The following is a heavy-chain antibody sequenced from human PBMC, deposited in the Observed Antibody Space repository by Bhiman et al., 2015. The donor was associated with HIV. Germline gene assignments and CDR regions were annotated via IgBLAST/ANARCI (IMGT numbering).Heavy chain of an antibody. Sequence: EVQLVESGGGLVKPGGSLRLSCAASGFTFSGYTMNWVRQAPGKGLEWVSSISSSSSYIYYADSVKGRFTISRDNAKNSLYLQMSSLRAEDTAFYYCAKDLVKGTLPYYFDSWGQGTLVTVSS. CDR2: ISSSSSYI. V-gene: IGHV3-21*01. J-gene: IGHJ4*02. CDR1: GFTFSGYT. CDR3: AKDLVKGTLPYYFDS. D-gene: IGHD2-21*01.